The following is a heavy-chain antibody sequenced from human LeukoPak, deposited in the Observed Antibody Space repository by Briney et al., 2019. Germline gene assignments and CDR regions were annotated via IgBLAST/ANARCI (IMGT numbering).Heavy chain of an antibody. J-gene: IGHJ3*02. V-gene: IGHV1-69*13. Sequence: SVKVSCKASGGTFSSYAISWVRQAPGQGLEWMGGIIPIFGTANYAQKFQGRVTITADESTSTAYMELSSLRSEDTAAYYCARTPSVGIVVVIGAFDIWGQGTMVTVSS. CDR1: GGTFSSYA. CDR2: IIPIFGTA. D-gene: IGHD3-22*01. CDR3: ARTPSVGIVVVIGAFDI.